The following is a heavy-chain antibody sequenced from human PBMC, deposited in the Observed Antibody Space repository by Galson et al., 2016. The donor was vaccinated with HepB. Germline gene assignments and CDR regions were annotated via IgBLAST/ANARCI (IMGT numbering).Heavy chain of an antibody. CDR3: ARATSSSWYVLDY. J-gene: IGHJ4*02. CDR2: TFYRSKWYK. V-gene: IGHV6-1*01. D-gene: IGHD6-13*01. CDR1: GDSVSSISAT. Sequence: CAISGDSVSSISATWNWIRQSPSRGLEWLGRTFYRSKWYKDYAASVKSRITVNADTSRNQFTLQLNSVPPEGAALYFCARATSSSWYVLDYWGQGTLVAVSS.